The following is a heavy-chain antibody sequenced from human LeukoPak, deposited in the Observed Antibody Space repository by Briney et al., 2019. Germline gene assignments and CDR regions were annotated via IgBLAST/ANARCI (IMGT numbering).Heavy chain of an antibody. CDR3: TKVSDYYEPRDY. D-gene: IGHD3-22*01. V-gene: IGHV3-23*01. CDR2: ISSSGGNT. J-gene: IGHJ4*02. CDR1: GFTFSSYA. Sequence: GGSLRLSCTASGFTFSSYAMSWVRQAPGKGLEWVSAISSSGGNTYYADSEQGRFTISRDNPKNTLYLQMNSLRAEGTAMYYCTKVSDYYEPRDYWDQGTLVTVSS.